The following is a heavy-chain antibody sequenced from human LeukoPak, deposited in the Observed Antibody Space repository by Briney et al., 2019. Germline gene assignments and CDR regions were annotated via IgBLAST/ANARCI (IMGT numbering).Heavy chain of an antibody. V-gene: IGHV1-69*05. D-gene: IGHD2-21*02. Sequence: SVKVSCKASGGTFSSYAISWVRQAPGQGLEWMGGIIPIFGTANYAQKFQGRVTITTDESTSTAYMELSSLRSEDTAVYYCASAEAAFCGGDCLIVSSGMDVWGQGTTVTVSS. CDR2: IIPIFGTA. CDR1: GGTFSSYA. CDR3: ASAEAAFCGGDCLIVSSGMDV. J-gene: IGHJ6*02.